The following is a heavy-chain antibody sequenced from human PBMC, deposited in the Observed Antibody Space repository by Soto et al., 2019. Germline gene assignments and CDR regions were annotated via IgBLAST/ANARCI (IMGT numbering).Heavy chain of an antibody. V-gene: IGHV1-18*01. Sequence: QVHLVQSGAEVKKPGASVKVSCKCSGYTFTSYGITWVRQAPGQGLEWMGWISAHNGNTDYAQKVQGRFTVTRDTSTSTAYMELRSLRSDDTAVYYCARGRYGDYWGQGALVTVSS. J-gene: IGHJ4*02. CDR3: ARGRYGDY. CDR1: GYTFTSYG. CDR2: ISAHNGNT. D-gene: IGHD1-1*01.